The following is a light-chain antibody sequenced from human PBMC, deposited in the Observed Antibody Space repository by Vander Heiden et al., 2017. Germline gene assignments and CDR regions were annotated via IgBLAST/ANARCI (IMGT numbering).Light chain of an antibody. Sequence: QSALTQPPSASGSPGQSVTVSCTGTSSAVGGYKYVSWYQQHPGKARKRMIDEVTKRPAGVPDRCSGSKSGNTASLTFAGLQAEEEADYWGNSNSGRNNLVVGKGTKLTVL. CDR3: NSNSGRNNLV. CDR1: SSAVGGYKY. J-gene: IGLJ2*01. V-gene: IGLV2-8*01. CDR2: EVT.